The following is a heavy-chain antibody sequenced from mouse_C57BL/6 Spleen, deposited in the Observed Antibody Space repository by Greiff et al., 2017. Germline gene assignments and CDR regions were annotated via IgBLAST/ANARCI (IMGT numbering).Heavy chain of an antibody. CDR1: GYTFPDSY. CDR3: ARGFLPIDY. CDR2: IYPNNGGN. D-gene: IGHD5-5*01. V-gene: IGHV1-34*01. Sequence: VQLQQSGPELVKPGASVKLSCKASGYTFPDSYMPWVQQSHGKSLEWIGYIYPNNGGNGYNQTFKGKATLTVDKSASTAYMEHSSLTSEDSAVYYCARGFLPIDYWGQGTTLTVSS. J-gene: IGHJ2*01.